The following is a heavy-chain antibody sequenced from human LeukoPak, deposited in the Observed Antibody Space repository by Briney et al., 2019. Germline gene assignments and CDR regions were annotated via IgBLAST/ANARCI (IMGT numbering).Heavy chain of an antibody. CDR2: INHSGST. V-gene: IGHV4-39*07. CDR3: ARGRGDFWSGYYSADFDY. D-gene: IGHD3-3*01. Sequence: SETLSLTCTVSGGSISSSSYYWSWIRQPPGKGLEWIGEINHSGSTNYNPSLKSRVTISVDTSKNQFSLKLSSVTAADTAVYYCARGRGDFWSGYYSADFDYWGQGTLVTVSS. J-gene: IGHJ4*02. CDR1: GGSISSSSYY.